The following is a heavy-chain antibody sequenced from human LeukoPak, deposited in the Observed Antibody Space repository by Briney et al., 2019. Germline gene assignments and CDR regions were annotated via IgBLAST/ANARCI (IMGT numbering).Heavy chain of an antibody. CDR3: AKDISRWIQLWVFDY. Sequence: PGGSLTLSCAASGFTLDDYAMHCVRPARGKGREWGSGNSWNRGSIGSADSVEGLLIISRDNAKTSLYLQMNSLRAEDTALYYCAKDISRWIQLWVFDYWGQGTLVTVSS. CDR1: GFTLDDYA. V-gene: IGHV3-9*01. J-gene: IGHJ4*02. CDR2: NSWNRGSI. D-gene: IGHD5-18*01.